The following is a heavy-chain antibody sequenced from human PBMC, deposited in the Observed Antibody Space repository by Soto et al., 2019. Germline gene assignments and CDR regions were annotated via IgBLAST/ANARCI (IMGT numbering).Heavy chain of an antibody. CDR1: GFTFSSYA. CDR2: ISGSGGST. J-gene: IGHJ4*02. CDR3: AKDPSAGYSSSWYEVDY. V-gene: IGHV3-23*01. D-gene: IGHD6-13*01. Sequence: EVQLLESGGGLVQPGGSLRLSCAASGFTFSSYAMSWVRQAPGKGLEWVSAISGSGGSTYYADFVKGRFTISRDNSKNTLYLQMNSLRAEDTAVYYCAKDPSAGYSSSWYEVDYWGQGTLVTVSS.